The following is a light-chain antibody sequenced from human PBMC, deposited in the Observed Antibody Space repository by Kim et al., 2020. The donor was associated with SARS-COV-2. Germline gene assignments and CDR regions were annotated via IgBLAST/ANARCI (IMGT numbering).Light chain of an antibody. Sequence: EIVMTQSPATLSVSPGERATLSCRASQSVSSNLAWYQHKPGQAPRLLISGASTRATAITARFSGSGSGTEFTLTISSLQSEDFAVYYCQQYHNWPRTFGQGTKVDIK. V-gene: IGKV3-15*01. CDR2: GAS. CDR1: QSVSSN. CDR3: QQYHNWPRT. J-gene: IGKJ1*01.